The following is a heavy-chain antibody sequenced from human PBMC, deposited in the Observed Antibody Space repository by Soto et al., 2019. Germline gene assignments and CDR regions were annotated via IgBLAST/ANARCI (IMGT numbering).Heavy chain of an antibody. CDR3: AKGVDTAMVNVRYYYYGMDV. CDR2: ISGSGGST. J-gene: IGHJ6*02. V-gene: IGHV3-23*01. Sequence: GGSLRLSCAASGFTFSSYAMSWVRQAPGKGLEWVSAISGSGGSTYYADSVKGRFTISRDNSKNTLYLQMNSLRAEDTAVYYCAKGVDTAMVNVRYYYYGMDVWGQGTTVTVSS. CDR1: GFTFSSYA. D-gene: IGHD5-18*01.